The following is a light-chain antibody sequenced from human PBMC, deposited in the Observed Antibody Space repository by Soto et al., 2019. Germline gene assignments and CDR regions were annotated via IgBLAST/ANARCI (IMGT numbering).Light chain of an antibody. Sequence: DIQMTQSTSTLSASIGDTVTVACRASQVISNWLAWYQQKPGKAPKLLIYKASTLKSGVPSRFSGSESGTEFTLTISSLQPDAFATYYCQHYNSYSEAFGQGTKVDIK. CDR2: KAS. CDR3: QHYNSYSEA. CDR1: QVISNW. J-gene: IGKJ1*01. V-gene: IGKV1-5*03.